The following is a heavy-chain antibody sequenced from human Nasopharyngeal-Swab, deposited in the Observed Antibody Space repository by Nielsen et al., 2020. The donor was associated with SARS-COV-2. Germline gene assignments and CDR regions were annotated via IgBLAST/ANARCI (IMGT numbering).Heavy chain of an antibody. CDR1: GFTFSSYG. CDR3: ARDPQNVLRYFDWYYYYYYMDV. D-gene: IGHD3-9*01. J-gene: IGHJ6*03. CDR2: IWYDGSNK. Sequence: GESLKISCAASGFTFSSYGMHWVRQAPGKGPEWVAVIWYDGSNKYYADSVKGRFTISRDNSKNTLYLQMNSLRAEDTAVYYCARDPQNVLRYFDWYYYYYYMDVWGKGTTVTVSS. V-gene: IGHV3-33*01.